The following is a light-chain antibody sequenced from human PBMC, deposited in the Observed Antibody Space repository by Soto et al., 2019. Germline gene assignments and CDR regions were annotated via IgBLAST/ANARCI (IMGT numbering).Light chain of an antibody. J-gene: IGKJ4*01. CDR2: AAS. V-gene: IGKV1-39*01. CDR3: LQHYSTPFT. Sequence: DIQMTKSPSSLTASVGDRVAITCRASQSISSYLNWYQQKPVKAPNLLIYAASSLHSGVQSRFSGSGSGTDFTLSISSLQTEDFATYYGLQHYSTPFTFGGGTKVEIK. CDR1: QSISSY.